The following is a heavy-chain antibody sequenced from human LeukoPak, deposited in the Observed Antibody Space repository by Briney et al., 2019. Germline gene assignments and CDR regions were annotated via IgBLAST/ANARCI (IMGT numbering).Heavy chain of an antibody. D-gene: IGHD3-22*01. V-gene: IGHV1-69*05. CDR3: ARAGSSGLYYYYMDV. J-gene: IGHJ6*03. Sequence: SVKVSCKASGGTFISYAISWVRQAPGQGLEWMGRIIPIFGTANYAQKFQGRVTITTDESTSTAYMELSSLRSEDTAVYYCARAGSSGLYYYYMDVWGKGTTVTVSS. CDR2: IIPIFGTA. CDR1: GGTFISYA.